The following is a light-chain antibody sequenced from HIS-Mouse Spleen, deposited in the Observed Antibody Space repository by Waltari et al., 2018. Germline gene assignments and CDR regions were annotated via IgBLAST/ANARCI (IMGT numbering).Light chain of an antibody. V-gene: IGLV2-23*01. CDR3: CSYAGSSTVV. CDR2: EGS. J-gene: IGLJ2*01. Sequence: QSALTQPRSVSGSPGQSVTISCTGTSSDVGGYNLVSWYQQHPGKAPKLMIYEGSKRPSGVSNRFSGSKSGNTASLTISGLQAEDEADYYCCSYAGSSTVVFGGGTKLTVL. CDR1: SSDVGGYNL.